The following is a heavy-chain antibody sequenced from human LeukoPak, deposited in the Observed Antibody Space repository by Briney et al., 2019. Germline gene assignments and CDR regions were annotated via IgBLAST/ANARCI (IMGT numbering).Heavy chain of an antibody. J-gene: IGHJ6*02. CDR3: AKDTNYYYYYGMDV. CDR2: ISWNSGSI. Sequence: PGGSLRLSCAASGFTFDDYAMHWVRQAPGKGLEWVSGISWNSGSIGYADSVKGRFAISRDNAKNSLYLQMNSLRAEDTALYYCAKDTNYYYYYGMDVWGQGTTVTVSS. CDR1: GFTFDDYA. V-gene: IGHV3-9*01.